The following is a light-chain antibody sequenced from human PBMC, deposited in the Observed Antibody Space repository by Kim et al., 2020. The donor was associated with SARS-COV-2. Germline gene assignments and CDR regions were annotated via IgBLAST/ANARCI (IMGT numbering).Light chain of an antibody. J-gene: IGLJ3*02. CDR1: SSNIGSNP. V-gene: IGLV1-44*01. Sequence: QSVLTQPRSASGTPGQRVTISCSGSSSNIGSNPVNWYQQIPGSAPKLLIYSNVERPSGVPDRFSGSKSGTSASLAISGLQSEDEADYHCAAWDDSLNGYWVFGGGTQLTVL. CDR2: SNV. CDR3: AAWDDSLNGYWV.